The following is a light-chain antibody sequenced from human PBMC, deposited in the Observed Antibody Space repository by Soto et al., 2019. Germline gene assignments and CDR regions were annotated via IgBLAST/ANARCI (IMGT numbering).Light chain of an antibody. J-gene: IGKJ1*01. Sequence: GEKANLSCRASQNFGSKSLAWYQQRPGQAPRLLIYGASIRASGSPDRFSGSGSGTDFTPTINRLEPEDFAVYYCQQYAGSPDTFGQGTKVDIK. V-gene: IGKV3-20*01. CDR1: QNFGSKS. CDR3: QQYAGSPDT. CDR2: GAS.